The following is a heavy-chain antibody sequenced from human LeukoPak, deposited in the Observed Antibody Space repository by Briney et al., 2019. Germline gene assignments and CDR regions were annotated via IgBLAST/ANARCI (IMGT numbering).Heavy chain of an antibody. V-gene: IGHV4-39*02. CDR3: ARDRRYSGSYRGAAFDI. J-gene: IGHJ3*02. CDR1: GGSISSSSYY. CDR2: IYYIGST. D-gene: IGHD1-26*01. Sequence: SETLSLTCTVSGGSISSSSYYWGWIRQPPGKGLEWIGNIYYIGSTYYNPSLKSRVTISVDTSKNQFSLKLSSVTAADTAVYYCARDRRYSGSYRGAAFDIWGQGTMVTVSS.